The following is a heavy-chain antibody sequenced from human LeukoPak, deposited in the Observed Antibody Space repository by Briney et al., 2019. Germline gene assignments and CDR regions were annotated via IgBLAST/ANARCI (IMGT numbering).Heavy chain of an antibody. V-gene: IGHV1-69*13. CDR1: GGTFSRYA. CDR3: ARDSSELRSLIFH. Sequence: SVKVSCKASGGTFSRYAISWVRQSPGQGLEWMEGITPIFGTASYAQKLQGRVTITADESTSTAYMVLSSLRSEDTAVYYCARDSSELRSLIFHWGQGTLVTVSS. J-gene: IGHJ1*01. CDR2: ITPIFGTA. D-gene: IGHD1-14*01.